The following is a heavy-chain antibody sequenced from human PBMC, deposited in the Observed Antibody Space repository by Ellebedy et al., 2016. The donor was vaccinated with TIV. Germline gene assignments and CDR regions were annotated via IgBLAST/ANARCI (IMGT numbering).Heavy chain of an antibody. CDR1: GDSISSYH. CDR3: ARSYQMFGDGGFDS. V-gene: IGHV4-4*07. Sequence: SETLSLXCTVSGDSISSYHWGWVRQPAGKGLEWIGRIYNSGTTNYNPSLSSRVTISEDTSNNQFSLKLSSVTAADTAVYFCARSYQMFGDGGFDSWGQGILVTVSS. J-gene: IGHJ4*02. D-gene: IGHD3-10*02. CDR2: IYNSGTT.